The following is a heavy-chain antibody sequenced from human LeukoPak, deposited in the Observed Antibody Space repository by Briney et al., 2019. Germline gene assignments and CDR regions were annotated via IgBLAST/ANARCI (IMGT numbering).Heavy chain of an antibody. Sequence: SETLSLTCTVSGGSISSSSYYWGWIRQPPGKGLEWIGSIYYSGSTYYNPSLKSRVTISVDTSKNQFSLKLSSVTAADTAVYYCASTAAAGYFDYWGQGTLVTVSS. D-gene: IGHD6-13*01. J-gene: IGHJ4*02. CDR1: GGSISSSSYY. CDR3: ASTAAAGYFDY. CDR2: IYYSGST. V-gene: IGHV4-39*07.